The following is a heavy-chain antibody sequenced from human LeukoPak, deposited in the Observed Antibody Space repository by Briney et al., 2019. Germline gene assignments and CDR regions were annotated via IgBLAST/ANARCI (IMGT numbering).Heavy chain of an antibody. CDR2: IITDGSST. CDR3: ARATYSSGWYGAFDI. D-gene: IGHD6-19*01. V-gene: IGHV3-74*01. Sequence: GGSLRLSCAASGFTFSSYWMHWVRQAPGKGLVWVPRIITDGSSTTYADSVRGRFTISRDNAKNSLYLQMNSLRAEDTAVYYCARATYSSGWYGAFDIWGQGTMVTVSS. CDR1: GFTFSSYW. J-gene: IGHJ3*02.